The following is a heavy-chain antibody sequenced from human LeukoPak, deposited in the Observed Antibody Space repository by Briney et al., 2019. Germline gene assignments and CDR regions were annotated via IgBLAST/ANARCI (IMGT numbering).Heavy chain of an antibody. Sequence: PSETLSLTCTVSGGSISSYYWRWIRQPAGKGLEWIGRIYTSGSTNYNPSLMSRVTMSVDTSKKQFSLKLSSVTAADTAVYYCAGDRGSYHLGYSGQGTLVTVSS. D-gene: IGHD1-26*01. J-gene: IGHJ4*02. V-gene: IGHV4-4*07. CDR1: GGSISSYY. CDR2: IYTSGST. CDR3: AGDRGSYHLGY.